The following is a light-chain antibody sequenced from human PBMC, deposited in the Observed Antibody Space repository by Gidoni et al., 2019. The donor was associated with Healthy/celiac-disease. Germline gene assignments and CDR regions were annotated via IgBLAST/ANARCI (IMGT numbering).Light chain of an antibody. J-gene: IGKJ2*01. CDR3: QQSYGSPPYT. CDR1: QSISHY. CDR2: AAS. V-gene: IGKV1-39*01. Sequence: DIQMTQSPSPLSASIGDRVTITCRASQSISHYLNWYQQKPGKAPKLLIYAASTLQSGVPSRFRASRSGTDFTLTISSLQPEDFATYYCQQSYGSPPYTFGQGTKLEIK.